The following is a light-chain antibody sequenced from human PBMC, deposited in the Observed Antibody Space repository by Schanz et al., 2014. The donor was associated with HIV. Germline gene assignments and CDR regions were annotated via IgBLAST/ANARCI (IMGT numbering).Light chain of an antibody. CDR2: VNH. Sequence: QSALMQPPSMSAAPGQRVTISCAGSAFNIGQNYVSWFQQFPGTAPKLLIYVNHQRPSDIPDRFSGSKTGTSATLAIVGLQTGDEADYYCATWDSTLSAVVFGGGTQLTVL. CDR3: ATWDSTLSAVV. V-gene: IGLV1-51*01. CDR1: AFNIGQNY. J-gene: IGLJ2*01.